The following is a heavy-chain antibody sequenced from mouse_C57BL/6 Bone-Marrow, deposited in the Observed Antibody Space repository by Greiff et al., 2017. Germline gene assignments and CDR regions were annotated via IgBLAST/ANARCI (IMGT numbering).Heavy chain of an antibody. D-gene: IGHD2-4*01. CDR2: IDPSDSYT. V-gene: IGHV1-69*01. Sequence: QVQLQQPGAELVMPGASVKLSCKASGYTFTSYWMHWVKQRPGQGLEWIGEIDPSDSYTNYNQKFKGKSTLTVDKSSSTAYMPLSSLTSEDSAVYYCARLNIYYDYDGAMDYWGQGTSVTGSS. J-gene: IGHJ4*01. CDR1: GYTFTSYW. CDR3: ARLNIYYDYDGAMDY.